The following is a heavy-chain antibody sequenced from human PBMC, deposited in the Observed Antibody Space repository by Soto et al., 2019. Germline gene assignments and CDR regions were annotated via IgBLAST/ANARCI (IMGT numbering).Heavy chain of an antibody. J-gene: IGHJ3*02. CDR2: IVVGSGNT. CDR3: AAALYDSSGYSVDAFDI. D-gene: IGHD3-22*01. Sequence: AVQVSCLACRLTLTSSALQGLRPARARRHEWIGWIVVGSGNTNYAQKFQERVTITRDMSTSTAYMELSSLRSEDTAVYYCAAALYDSSGYSVDAFDIWGQGTMVTVSS. CDR1: RLTLTSSA. V-gene: IGHV1-58*01.